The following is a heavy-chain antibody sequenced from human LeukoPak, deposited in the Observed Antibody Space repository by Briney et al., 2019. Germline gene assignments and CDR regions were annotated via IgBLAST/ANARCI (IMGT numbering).Heavy chain of an antibody. CDR3: AKKLGSGSPLTHFDY. D-gene: IGHD3-10*01. V-gene: IGHV3-30*02. J-gene: IGHJ4*02. CDR2: IRYDGSNK. CDR1: GFTFSSYG. Sequence: PGGSLRLSCAASGFTFSSYGMHWVRQAPGKGLEWVAFIRYDGSNKYYADSVKGRFTISRDNSKNTLYLQMNSLRAEDTAVYYCAKKLGSGSPLTHFDYWGQGTLVTVSS.